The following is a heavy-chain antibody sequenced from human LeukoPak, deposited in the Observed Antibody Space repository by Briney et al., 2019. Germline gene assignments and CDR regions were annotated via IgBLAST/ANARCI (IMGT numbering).Heavy chain of an antibody. V-gene: IGHV3-30*18. D-gene: IGHD2-15*01. Sequence: GGSLRLSCAASGFTFSSYGMHWVRQAPGKGLEWVAVISYDGSNKYYADSVKGRFTISRDNSKNTLYLQMNGLRAEDTAVYYCAKGVVYWGQGTLVTVSS. J-gene: IGHJ4*02. CDR1: GFTFSSYG. CDR3: AKGVVY. CDR2: ISYDGSNK.